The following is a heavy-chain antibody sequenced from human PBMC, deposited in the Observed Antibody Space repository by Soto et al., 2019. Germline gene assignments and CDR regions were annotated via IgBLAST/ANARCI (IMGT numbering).Heavy chain of an antibody. V-gene: IGHV1-8*01. CDR1: GYTFTSYD. CDR2: MNPNSGNT. CDR3: ARPGSGYYYGSGRDYYYYGMDV. D-gene: IGHD3-10*01. Sequence: RASVKVSCKASGYTFTSYDINWVRQATGQGLEWMGWMNPNSGNTGYAQKFQGRVTMTRNTSISTAYMELSSLRSEDTAVYYCARPGSGYYYGSGRDYYYYGMDVWGQGTTVTVSS. J-gene: IGHJ6*02.